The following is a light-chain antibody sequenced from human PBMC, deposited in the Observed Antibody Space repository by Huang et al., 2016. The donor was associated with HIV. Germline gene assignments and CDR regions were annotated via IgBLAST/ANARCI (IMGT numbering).Light chain of an antibody. Sequence: DIQMTQSPSSLSASVGDRVTTTCRASQTITNYLNWYQQKPGKPPNLLIYAASSLRSGVPPRFSGSGSGTDFTLTISSLQPEDFATYYCQQSYSSLMYTFGQGTKLEIK. V-gene: IGKV1-39*01. J-gene: IGKJ2*01. CDR3: QQSYSSLMYT. CDR2: AAS. CDR1: QTITNY.